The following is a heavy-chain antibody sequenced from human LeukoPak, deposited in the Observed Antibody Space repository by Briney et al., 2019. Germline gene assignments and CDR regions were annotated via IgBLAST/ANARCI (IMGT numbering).Heavy chain of an antibody. Sequence: GGSLRLSCAASGFTFSDHYMDWVRQAPGKGLEWVGRTRNKANSYTTEYAASVKGRFTISRDDSKNSLYLQMNSLKTEDTAVYYWASSALRWLDYWGQGTLVTVSS. CDR1: GFTFSDHY. V-gene: IGHV3-72*01. D-gene: IGHD4-23*01. CDR2: TRNKANSYTT. CDR3: ASSALRWLDY. J-gene: IGHJ4*02.